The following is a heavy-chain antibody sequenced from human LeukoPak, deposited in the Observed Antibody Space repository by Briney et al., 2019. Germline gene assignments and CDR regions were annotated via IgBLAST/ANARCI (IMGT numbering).Heavy chain of an antibody. CDR1: GFTFSSYA. CDR2: ISGSGGST. J-gene: IGHJ4*02. Sequence: GGSLRLSCAASGFTFSSYAMSWVRQAPGKGLEWVSAISGSGGSTYYADSVKGRFTISRDNSKNTLYLQMNSLRAEDTAVYYCAKGDCSSTSCYAPADYWGQGTLATVSS. V-gene: IGHV3-23*01. D-gene: IGHD2-2*01. CDR3: AKGDCSSTSCYAPADY.